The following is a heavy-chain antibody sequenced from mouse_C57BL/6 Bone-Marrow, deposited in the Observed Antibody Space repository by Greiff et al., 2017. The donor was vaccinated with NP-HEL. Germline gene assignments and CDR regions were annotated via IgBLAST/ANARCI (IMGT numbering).Heavy chain of an antibody. CDR2: IYPGDGDT. CDR1: GYAFSSSW. D-gene: IGHD4-1*01. CDR3: ARKLTGTDY. Sequence: QVQLQQSGPELVKPGASVKISCKASGYAFSSSWMNWVKQRPGKGLEWIGRIYPGDGDTNYNGKFKGKATLTADKSSSTAYMQLSSLTSEDSAVYFCARKLTGTDYWGQGTTLTVSS. J-gene: IGHJ2*01. V-gene: IGHV1-82*01.